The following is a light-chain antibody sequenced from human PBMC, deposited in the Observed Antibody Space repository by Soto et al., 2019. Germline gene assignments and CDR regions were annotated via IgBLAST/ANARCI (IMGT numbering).Light chain of an antibody. CDR2: AAS. Sequence: DIQMTQSPSSLSASVGDTVTITCRASQGISNYLAWYQQKPGQVPNLLIYAASTLQSGVPSRFSGSGSGTDFTPPIGSRRPEDAATYHCQKYNKRLLTFGQGTKVEI. J-gene: IGKJ1*01. V-gene: IGKV1-27*01. CDR1: QGISNY. CDR3: QKYNKRLLT.